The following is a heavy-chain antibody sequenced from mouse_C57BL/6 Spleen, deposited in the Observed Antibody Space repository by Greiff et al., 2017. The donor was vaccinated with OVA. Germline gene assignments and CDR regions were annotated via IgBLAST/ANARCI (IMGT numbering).Heavy chain of an antibody. J-gene: IGHJ4*01. V-gene: IGHV1-42*01. CDR3: ARGSYDDTWDY. CDR1: GYSFTGYY. CDR2: INPSTGGT. Sequence: VQLQQSGPELVKPGASVKISCKASGYSFTGYYMNWVKQSPEKSLEWIGEINPSTGGTTYNQKFKAKATLTVDKSSSTAYMQLKSLTSEDSAVYYCARGSYDDTWDYWGQGTSVTVSS. D-gene: IGHD2-3*01.